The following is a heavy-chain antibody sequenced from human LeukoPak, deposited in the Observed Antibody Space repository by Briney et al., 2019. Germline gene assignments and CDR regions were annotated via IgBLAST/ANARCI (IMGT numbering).Heavy chain of an antibody. CDR2: IDPSDSYT. D-gene: IGHD1-14*01. V-gene: IGHV5-10-1*01. Sequence: GESLKISCKGFGYSFTSYWISWVRQMPGKGLEWMGRIDPSDSYTNYSPSFQGHVTISADKSISTAYLQWSSLKASDAAMYYCARHDRFAIGDYYYGMDVWGQGTTVTVSS. J-gene: IGHJ6*02. CDR3: ARHDRFAIGDYYYGMDV. CDR1: GYSFTSYW.